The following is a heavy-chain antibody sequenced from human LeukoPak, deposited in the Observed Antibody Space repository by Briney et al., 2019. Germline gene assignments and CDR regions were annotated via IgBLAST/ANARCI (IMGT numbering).Heavy chain of an antibody. J-gene: IGHJ5*02. D-gene: IGHD3-3*01. V-gene: IGHV4-38-2*02. CDR2: IYHSGST. CDR1: GSSISSRHF. Sequence: SETLSLTCSVSGSSISSRHFWGWIRQAPGKGLEWIASIYHSGSTYYNPSLNSRVTISVDTSKNQLSLRLSSATAADTAVYYCARGANTYYDFWSGYGPYGNREERNWFDPWGQGTLVTVSS. CDR3: ARGANTYYDFWSGYGPYGNREERNWFDP.